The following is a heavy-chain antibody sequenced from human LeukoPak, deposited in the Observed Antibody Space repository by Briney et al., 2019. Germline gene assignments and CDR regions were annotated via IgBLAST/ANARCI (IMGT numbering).Heavy chain of an antibody. CDR1: GYTFTSYY. J-gene: IGHJ4*02. V-gene: IGHV1-46*01. Sequence: ASVKVSCMASGYTFTSYYMHWVRQAPGQGLEWMGIINSSGGSTHYAQKFQGRVTMTRDMSTSTVYMELSSLRSEDTAVYYCARCKIAYYYGSGSLDYWGQGTLVTVSS. D-gene: IGHD3-10*01. CDR3: ARCKIAYYYGSGSLDY. CDR2: INSSGGST.